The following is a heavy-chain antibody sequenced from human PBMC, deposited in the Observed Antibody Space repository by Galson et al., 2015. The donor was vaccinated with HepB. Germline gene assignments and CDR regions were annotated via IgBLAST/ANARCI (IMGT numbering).Heavy chain of an antibody. D-gene: IGHD2-21*01. CDR2: ISISGGTV. V-gene: IGHV3-48*01. J-gene: IGHJ5*02. Sequence: SLRLSCAASGFTLSSHSMNWVRQAPGKGLEWISYISISGGTVHYADPVKGRFTISRDNVKTSVYLQLNNLRVEDTARYYCTTRDIVVIPGSQKRSDPWGQGTLVTVSS. CDR3: TTRDIVVIPGSQKRSDP. CDR1: GFTLSSHS.